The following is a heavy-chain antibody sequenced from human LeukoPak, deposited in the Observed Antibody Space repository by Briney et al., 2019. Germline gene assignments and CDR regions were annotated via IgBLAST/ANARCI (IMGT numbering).Heavy chain of an antibody. V-gene: IGHV3-23*01. CDR2: ISGSGDST. CDR1: GFTFSTYA. Sequence: PGGSLRLSCAASGFTFSTYAVNWVRQAPGKGLEWVSTISGSGDSTYYADSVKGRFTISRDNSNNTLYLQMNSLRAEDTAVYYCANGWGYSGYDSFFEFWGQGTLVTVSS. D-gene: IGHD5-12*01. J-gene: IGHJ4*02. CDR3: ANGWGYSGYDSFFEF.